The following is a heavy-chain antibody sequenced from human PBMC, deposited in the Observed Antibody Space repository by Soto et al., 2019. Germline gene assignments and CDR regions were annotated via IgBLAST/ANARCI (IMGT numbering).Heavy chain of an antibody. CDR1: GFSFRDFS. Sequence: EVQLLESGGDLVQPGGSLRLSCAASGFSFRDFSMNWFRQAPGKGLEWVSFIDLSGTTTYYRDSVKGRFTMSKDKSRKTVYLQMNSLRVEDTAIYYCAKDRVPDGIYSSDYWFQGVLVTVSS. V-gene: IGHV3-23*01. D-gene: IGHD2-15*01. J-gene: IGHJ4*02. CDR3: AKDRVPDGIYSSDY. CDR2: IDLSGTTT.